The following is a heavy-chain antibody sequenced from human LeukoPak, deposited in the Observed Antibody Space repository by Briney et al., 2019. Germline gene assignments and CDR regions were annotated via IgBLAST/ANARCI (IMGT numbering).Heavy chain of an antibody. CDR1: GVSFSGYY. CDR3: AGLLDYGDGHYYYYYMDV. D-gene: IGHD4-17*01. V-gene: IGHV4-34*01. J-gene: IGHJ6*03. Sequence: SETLSLTCAVYGVSFSGYYWSWLRQPPGKGLEWIGEINHSGSTNYNPSLKSRVTISVDTSKNQYSLKLSSVTAADTAVYYCAGLLDYGDGHYYYYYMDVWGKGTTVTVSS. CDR2: INHSGST.